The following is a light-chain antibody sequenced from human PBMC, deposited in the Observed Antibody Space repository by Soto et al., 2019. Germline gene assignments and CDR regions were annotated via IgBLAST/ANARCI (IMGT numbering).Light chain of an antibody. CDR3: KQYNTLLT. J-gene: IGKJ4*01. CDR1: QTIFNW. V-gene: IGKV1-5*01. CDR2: DAS. Sequence: DIHMTQSPSTLSASVGDIVTITCRASQTIFNWLAWYQRKPGRAPNLLIYDASSLQSGVQSTFSGSGSGTEFTLTIRSLQPDDFATYYCKQYNTLLTFGGGTKVDIK.